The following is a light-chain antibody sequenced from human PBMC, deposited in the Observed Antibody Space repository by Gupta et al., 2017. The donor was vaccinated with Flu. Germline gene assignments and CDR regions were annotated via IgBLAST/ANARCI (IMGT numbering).Light chain of an antibody. V-gene: IGKV2-30*01. CDR2: LVS. J-gene: IGKJ1*01. CDR1: QSLVYTDGSTV. Sequence: AGVEQPATNSCSTSQSLVYTDGSTVLHWYQQRPGQSPRRLIYLVSHRDSGVPDRFSGSGSGTDFTLKISRVEAEDVGIYFCMQGAHWPWAFGQGTKVEIK. CDR3: MQGAHWPWA.